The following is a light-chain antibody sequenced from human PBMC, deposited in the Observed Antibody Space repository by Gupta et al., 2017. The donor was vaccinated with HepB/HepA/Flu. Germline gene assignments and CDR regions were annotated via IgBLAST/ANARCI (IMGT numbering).Light chain of an antibody. CDR1: QTVSSRY. CDR3: QQYGSSFPIT. J-gene: IGKJ5*01. CDR2: GAS. Sequence: EIVLTQSPGILSLSPGERATLSCRASQTVSSRYFAWYQQKPCQAPRVLIYGASSRATGIPDRFSGSGSGTDFTLTISRLEPEDFAVYYCQQYGSSFPITFGQGTRLDI. V-gene: IGKV3-20*01.